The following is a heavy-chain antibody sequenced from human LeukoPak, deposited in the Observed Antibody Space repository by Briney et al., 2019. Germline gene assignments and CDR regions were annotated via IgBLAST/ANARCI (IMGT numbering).Heavy chain of an antibody. V-gene: IGHV4-38-2*01. J-gene: IGHJ4*02. CDR2: IHHSGST. Sequence: SETLSLTCAVSGYSITSGYYWAWIRQPPGKGLEWIGNIHHSGSTYYNASLKSRVTISVGTSKNQFSLKLSSVTAADTAVYYCARRYSNYFFDYWGQGTLVTVSS. D-gene: IGHD4-11*01. CDR3: ARRYSNYFFDY. CDR1: GYSITSGYY.